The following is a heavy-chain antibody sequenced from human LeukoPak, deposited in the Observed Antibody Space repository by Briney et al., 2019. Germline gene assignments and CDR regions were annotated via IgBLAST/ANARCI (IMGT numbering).Heavy chain of an antibody. CDR2: INHSGST. V-gene: IGHV4-34*01. CDR3: ARARVRTIFGVVIRALVAFDI. J-gene: IGHJ3*02. CDR1: GGSISSYY. Sequence: PSETLSLTCTVSGGSISSYYWSWIRQPPGKGLEWIGEINHSGSTNYNPSLKSRVTISVDTSKNQFSLKLSSVTAADTAVYYCARARVRTIFGVVIRALVAFDIWGQGTMVTVSS. D-gene: IGHD3-3*01.